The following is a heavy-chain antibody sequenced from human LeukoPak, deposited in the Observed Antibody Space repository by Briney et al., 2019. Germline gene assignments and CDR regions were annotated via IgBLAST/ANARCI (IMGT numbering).Heavy chain of an antibody. J-gene: IGHJ4*02. Sequence: GGSLRLSCAASGFTVSSNYMNWVRQAPGKGLEWVSVIYSGGSTYYADSVKGRFTISRDNVKNTLYLQMNSLRAEDTAVYYCASDRCGGSCYDYWGQGTLVTVSS. CDR2: IYSGGST. D-gene: IGHD2-15*01. CDR3: ASDRCGGSCYDY. CDR1: GFTVSSNY. V-gene: IGHV3-53*01.